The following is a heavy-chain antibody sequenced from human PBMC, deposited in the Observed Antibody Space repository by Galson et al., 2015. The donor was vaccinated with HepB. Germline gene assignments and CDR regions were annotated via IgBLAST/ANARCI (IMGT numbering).Heavy chain of an antibody. CDR3: AREDRGQQRLVPDAFDI. CDR2: IIPIFGIA. V-gene: IGHV1-69*04. CDR1: GGTFSSYT. J-gene: IGHJ3*02. D-gene: IGHD6-13*01. Sequence: SVKVSCKASGGTFSSYTISWVRRAPGQGLEWMGRIIPIFGIANNAQKFQGRVTITADKSTSTAYMELSSLRSEDTAVYYCAREDRGQQRLVPDAFDIWGQGTMVTVSS.